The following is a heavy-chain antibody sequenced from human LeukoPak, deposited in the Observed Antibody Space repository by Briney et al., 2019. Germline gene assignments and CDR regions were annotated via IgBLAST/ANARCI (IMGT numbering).Heavy chain of an antibody. CDR1: GFTFSNYD. CDR2: IRTSATII. J-gene: IGHJ4*02. CDR3: ARDGDSSSYYGDFDY. Sequence: GGSLRLSCEGSGFTFSNYDMNWVREAPGKGLEWISYIRTSATIIYYADSVRDRFTVSRDNAKNLLYLQMNSLRVEDTAVYYCARDGDSSSYYGDFDYWGQGTLVTVSS. V-gene: IGHV3-48*03. D-gene: IGHD6-13*01.